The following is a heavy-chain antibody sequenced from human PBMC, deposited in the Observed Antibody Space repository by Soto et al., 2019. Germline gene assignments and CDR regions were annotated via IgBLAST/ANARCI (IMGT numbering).Heavy chain of an antibody. CDR1: GFTFSSYG. V-gene: IGHV3-33*01. J-gene: IGHJ4*02. D-gene: IGHD3-3*01. CDR3: ARASYDFWSGYFDY. CDR2: IWYDGSNK. Sequence: WGSLRLSCAASGFTFSSYGRHWVRQAPGKGLEWVAVIWYDGSNKYYADSVKGRFTISRDNSKNTLYLQMNSLRAEDTAVYYCARASYDFWSGYFDYWGQGTLVTVSS.